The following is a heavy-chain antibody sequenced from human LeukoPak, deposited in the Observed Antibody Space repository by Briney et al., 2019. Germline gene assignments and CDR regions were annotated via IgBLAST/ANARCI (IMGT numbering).Heavy chain of an antibody. D-gene: IGHD2-2*01. Sequence: PGGSLRLSCAAAGFTFTGYAMNWVRQAPGKGLEGVSSISSSSGYIYYADSVKGRFTISRDNAKKSLYLQMSSLRAEDTAVYYCARVHCSSTSCYPYYMDVWGKGTTVTVSS. CDR1: GFTFTGYA. CDR3: ARVHCSSTSCYPYYMDV. J-gene: IGHJ6*03. V-gene: IGHV3-21*01. CDR2: ISSSSGYI.